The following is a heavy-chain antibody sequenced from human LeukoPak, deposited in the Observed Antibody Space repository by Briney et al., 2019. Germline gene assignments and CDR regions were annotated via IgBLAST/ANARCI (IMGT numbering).Heavy chain of an antibody. Sequence: GGSLRLSCAASGFTFRMYAMTWVRQAPGKGLEWVSAISGGVGSTYYADFVKGRFTIPRDNSKNTVYLQVNSLRADDTAVFYCATSMVRGLLPYYYYAMDVWGQGTTVTVSS. CDR1: GFTFRMYA. D-gene: IGHD3-10*01. CDR3: ATSMVRGLLPYYYYAMDV. J-gene: IGHJ6*02. V-gene: IGHV3-23*01. CDR2: ISGGVGST.